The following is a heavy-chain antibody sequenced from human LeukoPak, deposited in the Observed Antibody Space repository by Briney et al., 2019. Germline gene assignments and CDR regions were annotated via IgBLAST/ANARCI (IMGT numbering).Heavy chain of an antibody. CDR2: ISGSGGST. CDR1: GFTFDDYG. V-gene: IGHV3-23*01. CDR3: AKEYGYTYGEFDY. D-gene: IGHD5-18*01. J-gene: IGHJ4*02. Sequence: GGSLRLSCAASGFTFDDYGMSWVRQAPGKGLEWVSAISGSGGSTYYADSVKGRFTISRDNSKNTLYLQMNSLRAEDTAVYYCAKEYGYTYGEFDYWGQGTLVTVSS.